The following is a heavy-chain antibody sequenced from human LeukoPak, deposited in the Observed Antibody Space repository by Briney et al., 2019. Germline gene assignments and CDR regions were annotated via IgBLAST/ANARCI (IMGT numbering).Heavy chain of an antibody. Sequence: PGGSLRLSCAASGFTFSSCAVSWVRQAPGKGLAWVSAISDSGDRTQYADSVRGRFTIPRDNSKDTLYLQLDSLRAEDTAVYYCAKGSSNWRDYYYFDYWGQGTLVTVSS. V-gene: IGHV3-23*01. CDR2: ISDSGDRT. CDR1: GFTFSSCA. CDR3: AKGSSNWRDYYYFDY. J-gene: IGHJ4*02. D-gene: IGHD6-13*01.